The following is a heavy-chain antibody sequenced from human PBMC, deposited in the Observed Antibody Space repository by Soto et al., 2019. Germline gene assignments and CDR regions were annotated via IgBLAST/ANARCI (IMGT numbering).Heavy chain of an antibody. D-gene: IGHD6-6*01. CDR2: IYYSGST. CDR3: ARGRTIASRWWFDP. CDR1: GGSISSCY. J-gene: IGHJ5*02. V-gene: IGHV4-59*12. Sequence: TSETLSLTCTVSGGSISSCYWTWIRQLPGKGLEWIGYIYYSGSTNYNPSLKSRVTISVDTSNNHFSLRLTSVTAADTAVYYCARGRTIASRWWFDPWGQGILVTVSS.